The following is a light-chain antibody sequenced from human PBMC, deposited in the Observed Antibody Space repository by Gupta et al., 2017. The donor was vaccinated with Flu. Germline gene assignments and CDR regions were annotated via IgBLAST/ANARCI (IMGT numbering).Light chain of an antibody. Sequence: IRMTQSPSPFSASTGDRVTITCRASQGISSYLSWYQQRPGKAPKLLIYAASTLQSGVPSRFSGSGSGTDFTLTISCLQSEDSATYYCQQYYSYPRTFGQGTKVEIK. J-gene: IGKJ1*01. CDR1: QGISSY. V-gene: IGKV1-8*01. CDR2: AAS. CDR3: QQYYSYPRT.